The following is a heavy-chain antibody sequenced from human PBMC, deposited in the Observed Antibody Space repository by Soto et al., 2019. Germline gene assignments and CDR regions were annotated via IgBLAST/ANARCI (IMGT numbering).Heavy chain of an antibody. J-gene: IGHJ6*02. CDR1: GGSISSYY. CDR2: IYTSGST. CDR3: AGLFGEFLYYGMDV. Sequence: PSETLSLTCTVSGGSISSYYWSWIRQPAGKGLEWIGRIYTSGSTNYNPSLKSRVTMSADTSKNQFSLKLSSVTAADTAVYYCAGLFGEFLYYGMDVWGQGTTVTVSS. V-gene: IGHV4-4*07. D-gene: IGHD3-10*01.